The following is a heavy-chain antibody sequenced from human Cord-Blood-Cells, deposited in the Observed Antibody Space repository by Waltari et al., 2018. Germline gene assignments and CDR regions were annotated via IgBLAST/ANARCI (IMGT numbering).Heavy chain of an antibody. CDR2: MNPNSGNT. CDR1: GYTFTSYE. J-gene: IGHJ4*02. D-gene: IGHD4-17*01. V-gene: IGHV1-8*03. Sequence: QVQLVQSGAEVKKPGDSVKVSCKASGYTFTSYEIKWVRRATGQGLEWMGWMNPNSGNTGYAQKFQGRVTITRNTSISTAYMELSSLRSEDTAVYYCARGVGEMTTVTFDYWGQGTLVTVSS. CDR3: ARGVGEMTTVTFDY.